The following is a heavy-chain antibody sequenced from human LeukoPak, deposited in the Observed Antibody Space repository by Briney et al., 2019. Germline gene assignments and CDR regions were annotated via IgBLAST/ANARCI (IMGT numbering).Heavy chain of an antibody. CDR1: GFAFGSYA. CDR3: AREGDNNKWGGGGG. V-gene: IGHV3-30-3*01. J-gene: IGHJ1*01. CDR2: ISYDGTNE. D-gene: IGHD1-26*01. Sequence: GRSLRLSCAASGFAFGSYAMHWVRQAPGKGLEWVALISYDGTNEYYADSVKGRFTISRDNSKNTLYLQMNSLRAEDTALYYCAREGDNNKWGGGGGWGQGTLVTVSS.